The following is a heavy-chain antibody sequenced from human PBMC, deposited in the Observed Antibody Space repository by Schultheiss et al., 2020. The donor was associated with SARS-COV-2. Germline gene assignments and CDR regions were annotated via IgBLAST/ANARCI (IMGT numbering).Heavy chain of an antibody. J-gene: IGHJ4*02. Sequence: SETLSLTCTVSGGSLSSSFYYWGWIRQSPGKGLEWIGSMYYTDNTYYNPPLKSRVIISADTSKNQFSLKLSSVTAADTAVYYCARDRGDSRPYYFDYWGQGTLVTVSS. CDR2: MYYTDNT. CDR1: GGSLSSSFYY. CDR3: ARDRGDSRPYYFDY. V-gene: IGHV4-39*02. D-gene: IGHD2-21*01.